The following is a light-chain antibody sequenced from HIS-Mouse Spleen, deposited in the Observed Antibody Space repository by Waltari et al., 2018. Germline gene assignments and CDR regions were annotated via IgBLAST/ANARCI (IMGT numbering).Light chain of an antibody. CDR1: ALPKKY. CDR3: YSTDSSGNHRV. CDR2: EDS. Sequence: SYELTQPPSVSVSPGQTARITCSGDALPKKYAYWYQQKSGQAPVLVIYEDSKRPSGIPERFSGSRSGTMATLTISGAQVEGEADYYCYSTDSSGNHRVFGGGTKLTVL. J-gene: IGLJ2*01. V-gene: IGLV3-10*01.